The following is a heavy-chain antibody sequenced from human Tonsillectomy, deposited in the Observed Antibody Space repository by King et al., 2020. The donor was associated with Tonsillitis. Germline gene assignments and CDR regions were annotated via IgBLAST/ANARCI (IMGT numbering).Heavy chain of an antibody. D-gene: IGHD3-9*01. CDR1: GFSLSTSGVG. CDR3: ARCLYDILTGYRHWYFDL. Sequence: ITLKESGPTLVKPTQTLTLTCTFSGFSLSTSGVGVGWIRQPPGKALEWLALIYWNDDKRYSPSLKSRLTITKDTSKNQVVLTMTNIAPVDTATYYCARCLYDILTGYRHWYFDLWGRGTLVTVSS. CDR2: IYWNDDK. J-gene: IGHJ2*01. V-gene: IGHV2-5*01.